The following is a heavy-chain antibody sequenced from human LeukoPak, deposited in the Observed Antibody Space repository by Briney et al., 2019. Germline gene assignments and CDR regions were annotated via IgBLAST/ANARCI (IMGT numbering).Heavy chain of an antibody. CDR2: INAGNGNT. V-gene: IGHV1-3*01. CDR1: GYTFASYY. D-gene: IGHD2-2*01. Sequence: ASVKVSCKASGYTFASYYMHWVRQAPGQRLEWMGWINAGNGNTKYSQKFQGRVTITRDTSASTAYMELSSLRSEDTAVYYCGRGQRFYCSSTSCYASNYYYGMDVWGQGTTVTVSS. J-gene: IGHJ6*02. CDR3: GRGQRFYCSSTSCYASNYYYGMDV.